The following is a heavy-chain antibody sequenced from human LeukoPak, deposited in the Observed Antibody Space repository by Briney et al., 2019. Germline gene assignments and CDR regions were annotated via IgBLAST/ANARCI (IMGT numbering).Heavy chain of an antibody. V-gene: IGHV3-21*04. D-gene: IGHD5-24*01. Sequence: KPGGSLRLSCAASGFTFSNYNMNWVRQAPGKGLEWVSSITSSSTYIYYADSVKGRFTISRDNAKNSLYLQMNSLRAEDTAVYYCATEITPYYYMDVWGKGTTVSISS. J-gene: IGHJ6*03. CDR1: GFTFSNYN. CDR3: ATEITPYYYMDV. CDR2: ITSSSTYI.